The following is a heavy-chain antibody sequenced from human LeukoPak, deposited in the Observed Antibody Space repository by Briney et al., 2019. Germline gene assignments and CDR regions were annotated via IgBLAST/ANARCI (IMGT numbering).Heavy chain of an antibody. J-gene: IGHJ4*02. V-gene: IGHV3-48*03. CDR3: ARGWGPGIGLFDY. Sequence: GGSLRLSCAASGFTFSSYEMNWVRQAPGKGLEWISYISSSGSTMYYADSVKGRFTISRDNAKNTLYLQVNSLRAEDTAVYYCARGWGPGIGLFDYWGQGTLVTVSS. D-gene: IGHD1-26*01. CDR2: ISSSGSTM. CDR1: GFTFSSYE.